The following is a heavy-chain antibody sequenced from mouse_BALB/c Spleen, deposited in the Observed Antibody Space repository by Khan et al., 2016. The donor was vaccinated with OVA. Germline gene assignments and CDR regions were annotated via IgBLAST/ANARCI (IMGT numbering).Heavy chain of an antibody. CDR3: ARGGCNCRFTY. Sequence: QIQLVQSGAELVRPGVSVKLSCKGSGYTFTDFAMHWVKQSHAKSLEWIGVISTYYGDATYNQKFKGKDTMTVDKYSSTANMALARLTSVDSAIYYCARGGCNCRFTYWGQRTLVTVSA. D-gene: IGHD2-1*01. CDR2: ISTYYGDA. CDR1: GYTFTDFA. V-gene: IGHV1S137*01. J-gene: IGHJ3*01.